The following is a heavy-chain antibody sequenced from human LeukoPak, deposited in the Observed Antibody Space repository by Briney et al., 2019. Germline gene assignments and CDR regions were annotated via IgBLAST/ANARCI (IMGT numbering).Heavy chain of an antibody. D-gene: IGHD6-19*01. Sequence: QTGGSLRLSCAASGFSFSSYAMSWVRQAPGKGLEWVSSISGSGDNTYYAESVKGRFTISRDNSKNTLFLQMNSLRAEDTAVFYCAKRSGYTTGWFFGFWGQGTLVTVSS. CDR3: AKRSGYTTGWFFGF. CDR2: ISGSGDNT. V-gene: IGHV3-23*01. CDR1: GFSFSSYA. J-gene: IGHJ4*02.